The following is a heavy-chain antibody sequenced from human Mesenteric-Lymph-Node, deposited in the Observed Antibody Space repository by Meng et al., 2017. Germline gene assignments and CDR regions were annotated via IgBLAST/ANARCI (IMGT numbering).Heavy chain of an antibody. Sequence: QVQVVAFGGGVAQLRRFLRLSCVDSGLTFHTHAMHWVCQASGKGLEWVAVISYDGTNKYYADSVMSRFTISRDNSKSTLFLQMNSLRAEDTAMYYCMSEIRKAPTGTDYWGQGTLVTVSS. J-gene: IGHJ4*02. D-gene: IGHD6-13*01. V-gene: IGHV3-30-3*01. CDR1: GLTFHTHA. CDR3: MSEIRKAPTGTDY. CDR2: ISYDGTNK.